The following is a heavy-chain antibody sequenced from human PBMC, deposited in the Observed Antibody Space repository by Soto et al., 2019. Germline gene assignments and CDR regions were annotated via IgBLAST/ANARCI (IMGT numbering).Heavy chain of an antibody. CDR2: INGRSNYV. CDR3: AREDGVVGSSSAFDN. V-gene: IGHV3-21*01. D-gene: IGHD1-26*01. CDR1: GFTFSTYT. Sequence: EVQVVESGGGLVKPGGSLRLSCVFSGFTFSTYTMNWVRQAPGKGLEWVSSINGRSNYVYYADSVKGRFTISRDNAKNSLYLQMNRLRTEDTAIYYCAREDGVVGSSSAFDNWCLGTLVTVSS. J-gene: IGHJ4*02.